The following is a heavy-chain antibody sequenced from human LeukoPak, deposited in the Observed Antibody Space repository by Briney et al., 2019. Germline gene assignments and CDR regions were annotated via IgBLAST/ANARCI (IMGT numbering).Heavy chain of an antibody. Sequence: PGGSLRLSCTASGFTVGDYAMSWVRQAPGKGLEWVGFIRSKAYGGTTEYAASVKGRFTISRDDSKSIAYLQMNSLKTEDTAVYYCTRGVAVAGSEYYFDYWGQGTLVTVSS. V-gene: IGHV3-49*04. J-gene: IGHJ4*02. CDR2: IRSKAYGGTT. D-gene: IGHD6-19*01. CDR1: GFTVGDYA. CDR3: TRGVAVAGSEYYFDY.